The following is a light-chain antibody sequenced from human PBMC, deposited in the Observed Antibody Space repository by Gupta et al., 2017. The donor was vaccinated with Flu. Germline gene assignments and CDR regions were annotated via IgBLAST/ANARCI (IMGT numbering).Light chain of an antibody. Sequence: TLSLSPGERATLSCRASQSVSYYLAWYQQKPGQAPRLLIYDASNRATGIPARFSGSGAGTDFTLTISSREPEDFAVYYCHQRRNGPRGGTFGQGTKVEIK. CDR2: DAS. CDR3: HQRRNGPRGGT. J-gene: IGKJ1*01. CDR1: QSVSYY. V-gene: IGKV3-11*01.